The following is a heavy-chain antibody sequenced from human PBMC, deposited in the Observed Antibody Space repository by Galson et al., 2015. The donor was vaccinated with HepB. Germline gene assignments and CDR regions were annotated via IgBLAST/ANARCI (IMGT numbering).Heavy chain of an antibody. J-gene: IGHJ4*02. CDR3: AKDSGHYEQQLAVILGY. Sequence: SLRLSCAASGFTFSSYALSWVRQAPGKGLEWVSSISGSGRDTDYSDSVKGRFTISRDNSKNTLYLQMSSLRAEDTTVYYCAKDSGHYEQQLAVILGYWGQGTLVTVSS. V-gene: IGHV3-23*01. CDR2: ISGSGRDT. D-gene: IGHD6-13*01. CDR1: GFTFSSYA.